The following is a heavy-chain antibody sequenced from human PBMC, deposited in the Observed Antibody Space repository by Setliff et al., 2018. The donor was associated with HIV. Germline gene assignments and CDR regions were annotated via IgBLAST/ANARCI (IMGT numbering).Heavy chain of an antibody. V-gene: IGHV4-38-2*01. CDR3: ARQSTVAAAGFDF. CDR1: GYSISSGHS. CDR2: INRSGSA. D-gene: IGHD6-13*01. Sequence: PSETLSLTCAVSGYSISSGHSWTWIRQPPGKGLEWIGEINRSGSANYNRSLKSRVTMSVDTSKRQFSLKLDSVTAADTAIYYCARQSTVAAAGFDFWGQGTLVTVSS. J-gene: IGHJ4*02.